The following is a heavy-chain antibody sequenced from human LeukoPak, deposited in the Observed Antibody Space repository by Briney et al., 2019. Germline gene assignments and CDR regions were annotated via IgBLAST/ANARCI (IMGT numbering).Heavy chain of an antibody. CDR2: MSTSSTYI. CDR3: VRDFAFGFCNTTTCRYPFDS. J-gene: IGHJ4*02. Sequence: KTGGSLRLSCAASGFTFSSYAMSWVRQAPGKGLEWVSPMSTSSTYIYYADSIKGRFTISRDDARSLLYLQMDSLRAEDTAVYYCVRDFAFGFCNTTTCRYPFDSWGQGTLVTVSS. CDR1: GFTFSSYA. D-gene: IGHD3-16*01. V-gene: IGHV3-21*06.